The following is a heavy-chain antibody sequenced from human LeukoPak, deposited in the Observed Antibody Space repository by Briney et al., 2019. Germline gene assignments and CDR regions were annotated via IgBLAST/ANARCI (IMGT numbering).Heavy chain of an antibody. CDR2: INPNNGYT. V-gene: IGHV1-2*02. Sequence: GASVKVSCRASGYTFTAYYIHWVRQAPGQGLKWMGWINPNNGYTSLPQRFQGRVTMTRDTSIITAYMELSSLTSDDTGMYYCARGPTLGLDIWGQGTMVTVSS. CDR3: ARGPTLGLDI. CDR1: GYTFTAYY. J-gene: IGHJ3*02.